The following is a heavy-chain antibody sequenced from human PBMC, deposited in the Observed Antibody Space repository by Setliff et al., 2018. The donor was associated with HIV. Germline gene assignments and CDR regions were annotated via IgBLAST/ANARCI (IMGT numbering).Heavy chain of an antibody. J-gene: IGHJ4*02. Sequence: KASETLSLTCTVSGGSISSSSYYWGWIRQPPGKGLEWIGEIFHSENTNYNPSLKSRVSISVDKSKNQFSLKVTSVTAADTAVYYCASGDNFWSGSYYWGQGTLVTVSS. CDR1: GGSISSSSYY. V-gene: IGHV4-39*07. CDR3: ASGDNFWSGSYY. D-gene: IGHD3-3*01. CDR2: IFHSENT.